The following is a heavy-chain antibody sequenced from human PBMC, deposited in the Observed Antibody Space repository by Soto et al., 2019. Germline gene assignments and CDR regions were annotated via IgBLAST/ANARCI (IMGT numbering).Heavy chain of an antibody. Sequence: SVKVSCKTSGYIFTSYVIKWVRQAPGQGLEWMGWISAYNGNTNYAQELQGRVTMTTDTSTRTAYMELRMLGSVEPAVSYRWRGGQWPPTLHFDPRGQGPLVTGSS. CDR3: WRGGQWPPTLHFDP. J-gene: IGHJ5*02. CDR2: ISAYNGNT. D-gene: IGHD6-19*01. V-gene: IGHV1-18*01. CDR1: GYIFTSYV.